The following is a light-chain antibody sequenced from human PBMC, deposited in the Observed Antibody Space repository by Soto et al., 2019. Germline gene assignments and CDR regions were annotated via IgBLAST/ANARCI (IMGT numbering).Light chain of an antibody. V-gene: IGKV3-20*01. CDR3: QQYGSSPP. CDR1: QSVSNNY. CDR2: GAS. J-gene: IGKJ4*01. Sequence: EIVLTQSPGTLSLSPGERATLSCRASQSVSNNYLAWYQQKPGQAPRLLIYGASNRATGIPDRVSGSGSGTDFTLTISRLEPEDFAVYYCQQYGSSPPFGGGTKVDIK.